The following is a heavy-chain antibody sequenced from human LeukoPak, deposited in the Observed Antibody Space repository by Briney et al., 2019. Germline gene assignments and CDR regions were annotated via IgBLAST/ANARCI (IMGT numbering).Heavy chain of an antibody. Sequence: PSETLSLTCTVSGGSISSYQWSWIRQPPGKGLEWIGYMYYSGSTKYNPSLKSRVTISGDTSKSQFSLKLISVTAADAAVYYCAGHDYYGSGSYRWGQGTLVTVSS. J-gene: IGHJ5*02. CDR1: GGSISSYQ. V-gene: IGHV4-59*08. CDR3: AGHDYYGSGSYR. D-gene: IGHD3-10*01. CDR2: MYYSGST.